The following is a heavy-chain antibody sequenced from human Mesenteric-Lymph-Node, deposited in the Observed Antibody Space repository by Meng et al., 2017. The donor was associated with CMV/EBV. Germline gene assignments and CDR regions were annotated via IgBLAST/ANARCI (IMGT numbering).Heavy chain of an antibody. CDR1: GFTFSSYW. Sequence: SCAASGFTFSSYWIHWVRQAPGKGLVWVSRINSDGSSTSYADSVKGRFTISRDNAKNTLYLQMDSLRAEDTAVYYCARAKSGYGDYWGQGTLVTVSS. D-gene: IGHD5-18*01. V-gene: IGHV3-74*01. CDR3: ARAKSGYGDY. J-gene: IGHJ4*02. CDR2: INSDGSST.